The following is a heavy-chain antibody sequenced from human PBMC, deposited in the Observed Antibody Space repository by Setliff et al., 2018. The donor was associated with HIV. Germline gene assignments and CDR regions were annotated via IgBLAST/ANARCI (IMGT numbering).Heavy chain of an antibody. D-gene: IGHD3-10*01. J-gene: IGHJ3*02. CDR3: ARKGVDLYFGVDAFDM. CDR1: GASIRTGSYY. V-gene: IGHV4-39*01. Sequence: SETLSLTCTVSGASIRTGSYYWGWIRQPPGKGLEWIGTIYYSGTTYYNPSVKSRVTISVDTSKNQFSLNLTSVTATDTAVYYCARKGVDLYFGVDAFDMWGQGTMVTVSS. CDR2: IYYSGTT.